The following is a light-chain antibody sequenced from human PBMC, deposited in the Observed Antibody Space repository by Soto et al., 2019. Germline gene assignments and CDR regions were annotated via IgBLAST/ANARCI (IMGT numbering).Light chain of an antibody. V-gene: IGLV2-14*01. CDR3: SSYTSSNTVV. J-gene: IGLJ2*01. Sequence: QSALTQPASVSGSPGQSITISCTGTSSDVGGYNYVSWYQQHPGKAPKLMIYEVSNRPSGVSNPFSASKSGNTASLTISGLQAEDEADYYCSSYTSSNTVVFGGGTKLTVL. CDR1: SSDVGGYNY. CDR2: EVS.